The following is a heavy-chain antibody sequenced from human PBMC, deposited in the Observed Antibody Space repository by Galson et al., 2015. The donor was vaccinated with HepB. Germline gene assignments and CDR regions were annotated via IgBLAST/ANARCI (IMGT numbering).Heavy chain of an antibody. CDR3: ARVTLSGYSSSRYYFDY. V-gene: IGHV3-21*01. CDR2: ISSSSSYE. Sequence: SLRLSCAASGFTFSSYSMNWVRQAPGKGLEWVSSISSSSSYEYYADSVKGRFTISRDNAKNSLYLQMNSLRAEETAVYYCARVTLSGYSSSRYYFDYWGQGTLVTVSS. CDR1: GFTFSSYS. J-gene: IGHJ4*02. D-gene: IGHD6-13*01.